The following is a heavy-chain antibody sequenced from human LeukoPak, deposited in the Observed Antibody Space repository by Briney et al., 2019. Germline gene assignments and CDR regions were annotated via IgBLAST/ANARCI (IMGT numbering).Heavy chain of an antibody. J-gene: IGHJ6*03. V-gene: IGHV3-48*01. Sequence: GGSLRLSCAASGFTFSSYSMNWVRQAPGKGLEWVSYISSSSSTIYYVDSVKGRFTISRDNAKNSPYLQMNSLRAEDTAVYYCARILPRQYRPPYYYYMDVWGKGTTVTVSS. CDR3: ARILPRQYRPPYYYYMDV. CDR2: ISSSSSTI. D-gene: IGHD4-11*01. CDR1: GFTFSSYS.